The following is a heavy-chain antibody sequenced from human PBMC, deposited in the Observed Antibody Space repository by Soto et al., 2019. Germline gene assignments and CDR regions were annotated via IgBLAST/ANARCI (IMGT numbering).Heavy chain of an antibody. V-gene: IGHV3-15*01. D-gene: IGHD4-17*01. J-gene: IGHJ6*02. Sequence: GGSLRLSCAASGFIFTNAWMSWVRQAPGKGLEWVGRIRSNIDGGTTDYAAPVKGRFTISRDDSTKTLYLQMSSLETEDTAVYYCTTDPSYMTTYTGGMDVWGPGTTVTVSS. CDR2: IRSNIDGGTT. CDR1: GFIFTNAW. CDR3: TTDPSYMTTYTGGMDV.